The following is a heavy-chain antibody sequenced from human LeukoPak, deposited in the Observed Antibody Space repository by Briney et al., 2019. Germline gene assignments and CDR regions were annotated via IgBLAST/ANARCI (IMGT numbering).Heavy chain of an antibody. Sequence: GGSLRLSCAASGFTFSSYAMSWVRPAPVKGLEWVSAISGSGGSTYYAASVKGRFTISRDNSKNTLYLQMNSLRAEDTAVYYCAKDMNPSTYTLTGDAFDIWGQGTMVTVSS. V-gene: IGHV3-23*01. CDR2: ISGSGGST. J-gene: IGHJ3*02. CDR3: AKDMNPSTYTLTGDAFDI. CDR1: GFTFSSYA. D-gene: IGHD1-14*01.